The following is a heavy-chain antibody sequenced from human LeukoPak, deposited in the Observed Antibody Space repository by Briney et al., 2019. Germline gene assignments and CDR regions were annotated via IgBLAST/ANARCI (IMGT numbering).Heavy chain of an antibody. CDR1: GFSFTGYG. CDR3: TREAEDLPGAITFLY. D-gene: IGHD2-2*01. V-gene: IGHV1-18*01. CDR2: ISPYTGNT. J-gene: IGHJ4*02. Sequence: GASVKVSCKASGFSFTGYGVSWVRQAPGQGLEWMGWISPYTGNTDYVHDLRGRVTVTADTSTNTVYMELRSLSADATAVYYWTREAEDLPGAITFLYWGQGTLVTVSS.